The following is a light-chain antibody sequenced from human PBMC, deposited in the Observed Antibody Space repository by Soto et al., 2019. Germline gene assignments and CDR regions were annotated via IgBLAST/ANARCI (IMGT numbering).Light chain of an antibody. CDR2: GAS. V-gene: IGKV1-39*01. Sequence: DIQVIQSPSSLSASVGDRVTITCRASLRISKYLNWYQQQPGKAPKLLIYGASTLQSGVPSRFSGTGSGTDFTHIISSLQPEDSATYYCQQSHSTPLTFGGGTKLEI. J-gene: IGKJ4*01. CDR1: LRISKY. CDR3: QQSHSTPLT.